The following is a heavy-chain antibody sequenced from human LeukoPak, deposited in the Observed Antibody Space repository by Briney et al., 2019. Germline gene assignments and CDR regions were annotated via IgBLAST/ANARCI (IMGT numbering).Heavy chain of an antibody. J-gene: IGHJ4*01. CDR1: GGSISSYY. CDR3: ARDSGGYYDSSGFDY. CDR2: IYYSGRT. D-gene: IGHD3-22*01. Sequence: PSETLSLTCSVSGGSISSYYWNWIRQPPGKGLEWIGYIYYSGRTSYNPSLKSRVTISVDTSKNQFSLRLNSVTAADTAVYYCARDSGGYYDSSGFDYWGQGTLVTVSS. V-gene: IGHV4-59*01.